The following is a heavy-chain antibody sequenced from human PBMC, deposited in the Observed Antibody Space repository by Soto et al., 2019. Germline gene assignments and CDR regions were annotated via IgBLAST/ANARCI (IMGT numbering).Heavy chain of an antibody. CDR1: GYTFTSYD. V-gene: IGHV1-8*01. J-gene: IGHJ4*02. CDR2: MNPNSGNT. Sequence: QVKLVQSGAEVQKPGASVKVSCKASGYTFTSYDINWVRQATGQGLEWMGWMNPNSGNTGYAQKFQGRVTMTRNTSISTAYMELSSLRSEATAVYYCARERSSGWYVDYWGQGTLVTVSS. CDR3: ARERSSGWYVDY. D-gene: IGHD6-19*01.